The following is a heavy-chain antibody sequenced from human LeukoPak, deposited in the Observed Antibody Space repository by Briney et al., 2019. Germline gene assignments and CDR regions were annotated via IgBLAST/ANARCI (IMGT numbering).Heavy chain of an antibody. D-gene: IGHD4-17*01. CDR1: GGTFNNSA. V-gene: IGHV1-69*05. CDR2: IMPLFGTA. Sequence: SVKVSCKTSGGTFNNSAISWVRQAPGQGLEWLGGIMPLFGTAGYAQKFQGRVTITKDESTRTVYLELTSLTSDDTAVYYCARDVHGDYGSGWFVPWGQGTLVSVSS. CDR3: ARDVHGDYGSGWFVP. J-gene: IGHJ5*02.